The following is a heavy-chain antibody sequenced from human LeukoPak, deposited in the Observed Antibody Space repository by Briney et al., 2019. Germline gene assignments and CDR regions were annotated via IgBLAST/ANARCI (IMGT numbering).Heavy chain of an antibody. CDR2: IYSSGST. D-gene: IGHD3-3*01. Sequence: SQTLSLTCTVSGGSISSGGYYWSWLRQPPGKGLEWIGRIYSSGSTNYNPSLKSRVTISVDTSKNQLSLKLSSVTAADTAVYYCARDPGLRFLEWPRELYYYYMDVWGKGTTVTVSS. CDR3: ARDPGLRFLEWPRELYYYYMDV. V-gene: IGHV4-61*02. J-gene: IGHJ6*03. CDR1: GGSISSGGYY.